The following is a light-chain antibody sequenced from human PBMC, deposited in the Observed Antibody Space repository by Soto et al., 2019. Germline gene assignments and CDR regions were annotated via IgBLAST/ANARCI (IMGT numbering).Light chain of an antibody. V-gene: IGKV1-39*01. J-gene: IGKJ5*01. Sequence: DIQMTQSPSSLSASVGDRVTITCRASHSISRYLNWYQQKPGKAPKLLIYAASSLQSGVPSRFPGSGSETSFTLTISRLEPEDFALYYCQHYQSGHPITFGQGTRLEIK. CDR3: QHYQSGHPIT. CDR2: AAS. CDR1: HSISRY.